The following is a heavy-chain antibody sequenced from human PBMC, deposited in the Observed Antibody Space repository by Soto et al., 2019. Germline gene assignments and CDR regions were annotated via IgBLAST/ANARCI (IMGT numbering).Heavy chain of an antibody. CDR2: ISSTSSYI. CDR1: GFIFSHYN. V-gene: IGHV3-21*01. D-gene: IGHD5-12*01. Sequence: GGSLRLSCAASGFIFSHYNMNWVRQAPGKGLEWVSFISSTSSYIHSAGSSKGRFTISRDNAKNTLYLQMSSLRPEDSGVYYCARGDVLATGFDNWGPGTLVTVPQ. J-gene: IGHJ4*02. CDR3: ARGDVLATGFDN.